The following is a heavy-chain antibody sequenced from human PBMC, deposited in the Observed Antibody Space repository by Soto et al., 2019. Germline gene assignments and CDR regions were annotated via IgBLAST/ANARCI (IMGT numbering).Heavy chain of an antibody. J-gene: IGHJ5*02. D-gene: IGHD6-19*01. V-gene: IGHV3-30*18. CDR1: GFTFSSDG. Sequence: QVQLVESGGGVVQPGTSLRLSCAASGFTFSSDGMHWVRQAPGKGLEWVAVISYDGSNIYYADSVKGRFTISRDNSKNTLYLQMNSLRAEDTAVYYCAKDSHRAVAGSGGWFDPWGQGTLVTVSS. CDR2: ISYDGSNI. CDR3: AKDSHRAVAGSGGWFDP.